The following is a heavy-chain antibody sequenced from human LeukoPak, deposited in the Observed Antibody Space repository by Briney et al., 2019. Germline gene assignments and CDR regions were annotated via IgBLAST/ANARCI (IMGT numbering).Heavy chain of an antibody. V-gene: IGHV3-21*01. CDR3: ARGSKPSGY. CDR1: AFTFSSYS. J-gene: IGHJ4*02. Sequence: GGSLRLSCAAPAFTFSSYSMNWVRQAPGKGLEWVSSISSSSSYIYYADSVKGRFTISRDNAKNSLYLQMNSLRAEDTAVYYCARGSKPSGYWGQGTLVTASS. D-gene: IGHD3-10*01. CDR2: ISSSSSYI.